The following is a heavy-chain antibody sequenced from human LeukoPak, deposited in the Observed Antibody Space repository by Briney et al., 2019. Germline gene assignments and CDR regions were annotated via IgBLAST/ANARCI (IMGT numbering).Heavy chain of an antibody. CDR3: ARREDGGGNFDY. V-gene: IGHV1-69*13. J-gene: IGHJ4*02. CDR1: GGTFSSYA. D-gene: IGHD2-15*01. Sequence: GASVKVSCKASGGTFSSYAISWVRQAPGQGLEWMGGIIPIFGTANYAQKFQGRVTITADESTSTAYMELSSLRSEDTAVYYCARREDGGGNFDYWGQGTLVTVSS. CDR2: IIPIFGTA.